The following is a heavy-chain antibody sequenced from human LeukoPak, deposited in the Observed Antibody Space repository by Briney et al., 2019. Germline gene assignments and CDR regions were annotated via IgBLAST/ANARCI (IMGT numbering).Heavy chain of an antibody. J-gene: IGHJ4*02. CDR2: FDPEDGET. Sequence: GASVKVSCKVSGYTLTELSMHWVRQAPGKGLEWMGGFDPEDGETIYAQKFQGRVTMTEDTSTDTAYMELSSLRSEDTAVYYCAAVWAVVWFGEMYFDYWGQGTLVTVSS. D-gene: IGHD3-10*01. V-gene: IGHV1-24*01. CDR1: GYTLTELS. CDR3: AAVWAVVWFGEMYFDY.